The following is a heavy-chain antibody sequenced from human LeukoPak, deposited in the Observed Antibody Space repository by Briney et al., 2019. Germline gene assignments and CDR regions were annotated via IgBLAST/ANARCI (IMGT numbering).Heavy chain of an antibody. Sequence: GASVKVSCKAPGYTFTDYYMHWVRQAPGQGLEWMGWINPNSGGTNYALKFQGWVTMTRDTSISTAYMELSRLRSDDTAVYYCARGSVGTRSNYVGARHYYFDYWGQGTLVTVSS. D-gene: IGHD4-11*01. CDR1: GYTFTDYY. CDR2: INPNSGGT. V-gene: IGHV1-2*04. CDR3: ARGSVGTRSNYVGARHYYFDY. J-gene: IGHJ4*02.